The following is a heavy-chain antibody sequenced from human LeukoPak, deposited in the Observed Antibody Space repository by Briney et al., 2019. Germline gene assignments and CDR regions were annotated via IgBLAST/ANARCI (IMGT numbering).Heavy chain of an antibody. CDR1: GFTFSSYA. CDR3: AKDQGWYYYGSGSYSPFDY. J-gene: IGHJ4*02. D-gene: IGHD3-10*01. CDR2: ISGSGGST. Sequence: GGSLRLSCAASGFTFSSYAMSWVRQAPGKGLEWVSAISGSGGSTYYADSVKGRFTISRDNSKNTLYLQMNSLRAEDTAVYYCAKDQGWYYYGSGSYSPFDYWGQGTLVTVSS. V-gene: IGHV3-23*01.